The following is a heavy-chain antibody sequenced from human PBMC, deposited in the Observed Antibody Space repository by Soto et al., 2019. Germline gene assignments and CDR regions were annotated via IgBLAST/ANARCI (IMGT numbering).Heavy chain of an antibody. J-gene: IGHJ4*02. D-gene: IGHD2-8*01. CDR3: ASLNGAFLSFVDN. CDR2: ISYGGYT. CDR1: GDSISSGDHY. V-gene: IGHV4-30-4*01. Sequence: QVQLQESGPGLVKPSQTLSLSCTVSGDSISSGDHYWSWIRQPPGKGLEWIAHISYGGYTFYNPSLQSRITMSVDTSKHQAYLKLSSVTAADTAVYYCASLNGAFLSFVDNWGQGTPVTVSS.